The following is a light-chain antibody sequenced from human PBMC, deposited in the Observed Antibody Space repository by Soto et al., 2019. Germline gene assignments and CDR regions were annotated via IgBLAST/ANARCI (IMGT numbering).Light chain of an antibody. V-gene: IGKV3-15*01. CDR2: GAS. CDR3: QQYNDWPPA. Sequence: ETVITQSPATLSLSPGERATLSCRASQSINSKLVWYQQKPGQAPRFLIYGASTRATDIPARFRGSGSGTEFTRTIDSLQSEDFAVYYCQQYNDWPPAFGGGTKVDIK. CDR1: QSINSK. J-gene: IGKJ4*01.